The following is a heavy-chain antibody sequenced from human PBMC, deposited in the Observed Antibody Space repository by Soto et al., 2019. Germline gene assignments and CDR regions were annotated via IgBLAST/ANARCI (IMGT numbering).Heavy chain of an antibody. CDR2: IYHSGST. V-gene: IGHV4-30-2*01. Sequence: SETLSLTCAVSGGSISSGNYSWSWIRQPPGKGLEWIGYIYHSGSTYYNPSLKSRVTIAVDTSKNQFSLKLSSVTAADTAVYYCARLNVYCVSTGCHGYYGMDVWGQRTTVTVSS. J-gene: IGHJ6*02. CDR3: ARLNVYCVSTGCHGYYGMDV. CDR1: GGSISSGNYS. D-gene: IGHD2-2*01.